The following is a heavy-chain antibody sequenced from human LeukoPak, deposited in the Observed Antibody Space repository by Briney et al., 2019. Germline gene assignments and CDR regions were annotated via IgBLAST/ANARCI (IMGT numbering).Heavy chain of an antibody. CDR1: GGSISSYY. CDR2: IYYSGST. D-gene: IGHD1-26*01. J-gene: IGHJ4*02. CDR3: ARTSGSFRDFDY. V-gene: IGHV4-39*07. Sequence: SETLSLTCTVSGGSISSYYWGWIRQPPGKGLEWIGSIYYSGSTYYNPSLKSRVTISVDTSKNQFSLKLSSVTAADPAVYYCARTSGSFRDFDYWGQGTLVTVSS.